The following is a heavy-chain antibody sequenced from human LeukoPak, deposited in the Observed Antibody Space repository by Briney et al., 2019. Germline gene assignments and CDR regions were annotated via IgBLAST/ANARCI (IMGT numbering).Heavy chain of an antibody. D-gene: IGHD5-18*01. Sequence: GESLKISCKGSGYSFTSYWIGWVRQMPGKGLEWMGIIYPGDYDTRYSPSFQGQVTISADKSISTAYLQWSSLKASDTAMYYCARREDTAMVWAAFDIWGQGTMVTVSS. CDR2: IYPGDYDT. CDR3: ARREDTAMVWAAFDI. J-gene: IGHJ3*02. V-gene: IGHV5-51*01. CDR1: GYSFTSYW.